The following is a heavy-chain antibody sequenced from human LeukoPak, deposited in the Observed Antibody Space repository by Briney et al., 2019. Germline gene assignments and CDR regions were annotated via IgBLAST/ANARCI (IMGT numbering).Heavy chain of an antibody. CDR1: DDSITMYY. J-gene: IGHJ4*02. Sequence: PSETLSLTCSVSDDSITMYYWTWIRQPPGKGLEWIGYIYYSGSTNYNPSLKSRVTISVDTSKNQFSLKLSSVTAADTAVYYCARERDYDFDYWGQGTLVTVSS. CDR3: ARERDYDFDY. V-gene: IGHV4-59*01. D-gene: IGHD4-17*01. CDR2: IYYSGST.